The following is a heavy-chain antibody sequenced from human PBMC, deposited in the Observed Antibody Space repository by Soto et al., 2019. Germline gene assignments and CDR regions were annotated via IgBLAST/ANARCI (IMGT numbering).Heavy chain of an antibody. V-gene: IGHV3-33*01. D-gene: IGHD2-15*01. CDR1: GFTFSSYG. Sequence: QVQLVESGGGVVQPGRSLRLSCAASGFTFSSYGMHWVRQAPGKGLEWVAVIWYDGSNKYYADSVKGRFTISRDNSKNTLYLQMNSLGAEDTAVYYCARDGVAATLEPDYYGMDVWGQGTTVTVSS. CDR3: ARDGVAATLEPDYYGMDV. J-gene: IGHJ6*02. CDR2: IWYDGSNK.